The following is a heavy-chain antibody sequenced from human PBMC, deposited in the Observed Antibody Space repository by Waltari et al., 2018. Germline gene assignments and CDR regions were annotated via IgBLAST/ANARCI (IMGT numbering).Heavy chain of an antibody. CDR2: IKSEVRRI. CDR3: ARGGGSLDY. D-gene: IGHD3-10*01. V-gene: IGHV3-74*01. CDR1: GFTFNTYW. Sequence: EVQLVESGGGLVRPGGSLRLSCAASGFTFNTYWMHWVRQAPGKGLVWVECIKSEVRRIRYAASVKCRFTISRDNAKNTLYLQMNSLRAEDTAVYYCARGGGSLDYWGQGTQVTVSS. J-gene: IGHJ4*02.